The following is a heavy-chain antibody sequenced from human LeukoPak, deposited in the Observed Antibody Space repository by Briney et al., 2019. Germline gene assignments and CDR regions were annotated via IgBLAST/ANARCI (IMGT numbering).Heavy chain of an antibody. CDR3: VRESYYYGMDV. J-gene: IGHJ6*02. V-gene: IGHV4-59*01. CDR1: GGSINTYY. CDR2: IYNSGSI. Sequence: SETLSLTCTVFGGSINTYYWSWIRQPPGKGLEWIGYIYNSGSINYNPSLKSRVTISEDTSKNQFSLKMSSVTAADTAVYYCVRESYYYGMDVWGQGTTVTVSS.